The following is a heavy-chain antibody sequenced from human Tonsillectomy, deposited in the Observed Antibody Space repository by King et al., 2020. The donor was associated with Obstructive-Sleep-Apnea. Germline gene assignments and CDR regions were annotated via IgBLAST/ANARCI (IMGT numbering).Heavy chain of an antibody. CDR2: IQQAGREK. J-gene: IGHJ4*02. V-gene: IGHV3-7*01. D-gene: IGHD3-10*01. CDR1: GFTFISYW. CDR3: ARVLLWYGELTY. Sequence: VQLVESGGALVQPGGSLRLSCATSGFTFISYWMTWFRQAPGKGLEWLANIQQAGREKYLADSVKGRFIISRANAQNVLYLQMDRQGAGDTAVYYCARVLLWYGELTYWGQGTLVTVSS.